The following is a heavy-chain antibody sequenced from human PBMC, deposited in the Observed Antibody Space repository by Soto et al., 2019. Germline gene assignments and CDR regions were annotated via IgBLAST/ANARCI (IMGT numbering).Heavy chain of an antibody. CDR1: GYSFTSLD. J-gene: IGHJ4*02. V-gene: IGHV1-58*02. D-gene: IGHD3-22*01. CDR3: AAETHPPAYDSSGYSDY. CDR2: IVVGSGNT. Sequence: ASVKVSCKASGYSFTSLDINWVRQARGQRLEWIGWIVVGSGNTNYAQKFQERVTITRDMSTSTAYMELSSLRSEDTAVYYCAAETHPPAYDSSGYSDYWGQGTLVTVSS.